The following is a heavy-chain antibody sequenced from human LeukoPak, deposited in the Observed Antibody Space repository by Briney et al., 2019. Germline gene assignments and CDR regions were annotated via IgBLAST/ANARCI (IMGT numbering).Heavy chain of an antibody. CDR1: GYTFTSYG. V-gene: IGHV1-46*01. J-gene: IGHJ4*02. CDR3: ARMGRYSGYDYGGWSY. Sequence: GASVKVSCKASGYTFTSYGISWVRQAPGQGLEWMGIINPSGGSTSYAQKFQGRVTMTRDTSTSTVYMELSSLRSEDTAVYYCARMGRYSGYDYGGWSYWGQGTLATVSS. D-gene: IGHD5-12*01. CDR2: INPSGGST.